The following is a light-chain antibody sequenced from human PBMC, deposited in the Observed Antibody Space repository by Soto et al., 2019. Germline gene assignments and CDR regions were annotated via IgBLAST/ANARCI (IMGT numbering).Light chain of an antibody. Sequence: QSVLTQPASVSGSPGQPITISCTGTSSDVGGYNSVSWYQQHPGKAPKLVIYYVSNRPSGVSNRFSRSKSGNTASLTISGLQAEDEADYYCSSYTSSMPFGGGTKLTVL. CDR3: SSYTSSMP. CDR2: YVS. V-gene: IGLV2-14*01. J-gene: IGLJ3*02. CDR1: SSDVGGYNS.